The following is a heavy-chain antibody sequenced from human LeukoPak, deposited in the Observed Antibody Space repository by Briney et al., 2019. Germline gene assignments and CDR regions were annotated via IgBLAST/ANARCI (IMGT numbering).Heavy chain of an antibody. V-gene: IGHV3-23*01. J-gene: IGHJ4*02. CDR1: GFTFSRFA. CDR3: ASASPANDY. D-gene: IGHD2-2*01. CDR2: IRDRGGDT. Sequence: GGSLRLSCAASGFTFSRFAMSWVRQAPGKGLEWVSGIRDRGGDTFLADSVKGRFTISRDSSKNTLYLQMNSLRAEDTGKYYCASASPANDYWGQGTVVTVSS.